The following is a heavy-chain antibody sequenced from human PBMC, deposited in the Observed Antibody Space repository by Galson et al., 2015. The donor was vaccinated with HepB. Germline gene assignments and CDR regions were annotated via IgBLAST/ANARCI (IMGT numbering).Heavy chain of an antibody. CDR2: INQDGSER. V-gene: IGHV3-7*01. D-gene: IGHD5/OR15-5a*01. Sequence: SLRLSCAASGFTFNNYWMSWVRQAPGRGLEWVANINQDGSERYYVDSVKGRFTISRDNAKNSLFLQMNSLRAEDTAMYYCVKDVSWGQGALVTVSS. CDR1: GFTFNNYW. J-gene: IGHJ5*02. CDR3: VKDVS.